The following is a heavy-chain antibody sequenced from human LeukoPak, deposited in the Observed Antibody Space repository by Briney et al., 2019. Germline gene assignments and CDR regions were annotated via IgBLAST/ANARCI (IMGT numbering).Heavy chain of an antibody. CDR3: ARAGYCSSTSCYPNWFDP. Sequence: GGSLRLSCAASGFTFSDYYMSWIRQAPGKGLEWASYISSSSSYTNYADSVKGRFTISRDNAKNSLYLQMNSLRAEDTAVYYCARAGYCSSTSCYPNWFDPWGQGTLVTVSS. CDR1: GFTFSDYY. V-gene: IGHV3-11*06. J-gene: IGHJ5*02. D-gene: IGHD2-2*01. CDR2: ISSSSSYT.